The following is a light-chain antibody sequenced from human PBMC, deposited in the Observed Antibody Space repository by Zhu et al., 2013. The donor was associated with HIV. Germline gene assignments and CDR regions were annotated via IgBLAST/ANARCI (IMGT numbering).Light chain of an antibody. V-gene: IGKV1-39*01. CDR1: QSISSY. Sequence: DIQMTQSPSSLSASVGDRVTITCRASQSISSYLNWYQQKPGKAPKLLIYAASSLQSGVPSRFSGSGSGTDFTLTISRVEPEDFAVYYCQHYGSSPPITFGQGTRLEIK. CDR2: AAS. J-gene: IGKJ5*01. CDR3: QHYGSSPPIT.